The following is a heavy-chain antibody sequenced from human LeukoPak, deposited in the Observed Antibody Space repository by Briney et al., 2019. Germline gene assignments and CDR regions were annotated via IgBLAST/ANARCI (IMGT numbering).Heavy chain of an antibody. D-gene: IGHD5-24*01. CDR2: ISGSGRST. CDR1: GFTFSSYA. CDR3: ARDPGGNEGMATVSYYFDY. Sequence: GGSLRLSCAASGFTFSSYAMSWVRQAPGEGLEWVSAISGSGRSTYYADSVKGRFTISRDNSKNTLYLQMNSLRAEDTAVYYCARDPGGNEGMATVSYYFDYWGQGTLVTVSS. J-gene: IGHJ4*02. V-gene: IGHV3-23*01.